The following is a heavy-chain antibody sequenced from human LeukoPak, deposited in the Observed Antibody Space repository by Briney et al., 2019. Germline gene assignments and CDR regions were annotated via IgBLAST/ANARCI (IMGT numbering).Heavy chain of an antibody. D-gene: IGHD5-12*01. V-gene: IGHV3-74*01. CDR2: ISSDGSST. CDR3: RGYGGYDFGY. CDR1: GFTFSSYS. J-gene: IGHJ4*02. Sequence: PGGSLRLSCAASGFTFSSYSMNWVRQAPGKGLVWVSRISSDGSSTSYADSVKGRFSISRDNAKNTLYLQMNSLRAEDTAVYYCRGYGGYDFGYWGQGTLVTVSS.